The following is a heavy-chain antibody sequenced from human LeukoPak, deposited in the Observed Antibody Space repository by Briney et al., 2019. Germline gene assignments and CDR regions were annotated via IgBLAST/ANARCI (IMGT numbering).Heavy chain of an antibody. CDR3: ARNYGSGSYSDY. CDR2: IYYSGST. Sequence: SETLSLTCDAYGGSFSGYYWSWIRQSPGKGLEWIGYIYYSGSTNYNPSLKSRVTISVDTSKNQFSLKLSSVTAADTAVYYCARNYGSGSYSDYWGQGTLVTVSS. J-gene: IGHJ4*02. CDR1: GGSFSGYY. D-gene: IGHD3-10*01. V-gene: IGHV4-34*01.